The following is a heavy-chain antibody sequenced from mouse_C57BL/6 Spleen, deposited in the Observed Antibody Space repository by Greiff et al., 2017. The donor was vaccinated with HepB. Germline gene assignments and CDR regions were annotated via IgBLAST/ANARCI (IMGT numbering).Heavy chain of an antibody. CDR3: ARSGFYDCDGFAY. CDR1: GYTFTSYW. CDR2: IYPGSGST. J-gene: IGHJ3*01. D-gene: IGHD2-4*01. Sequence: QVQLQQPGAELVKPGASVKMSCKASGYTFTSYWITGVKQRPGQGLEWIGDIYPGSGSTNYNEKFKSKATLTVDTSSSTAYMQLSSLTSEDSAVYYCARSGFYDCDGFAYWGQGTLVTVSA. V-gene: IGHV1-55*01.